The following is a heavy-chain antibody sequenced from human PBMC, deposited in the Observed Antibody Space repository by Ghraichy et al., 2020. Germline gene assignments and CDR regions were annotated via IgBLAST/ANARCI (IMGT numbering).Heavy chain of an antibody. V-gene: IGHV4-39*01. D-gene: IGHD5-18*01. CDR3: ARRYSWSAGGSMDV. CDR2: IYYSGST. Sequence: SETLSLTCTVSGGSISSSSYYWGWIRQPPGKGLEWIGSIYYSGSTYYNPSLKSRVTISVDTSKNQFSLKLSSVTAADTAVYYCARRYSWSAGGSMDVWGQGTTVTVSS. CDR1: GGSISSSSYY. J-gene: IGHJ6*02.